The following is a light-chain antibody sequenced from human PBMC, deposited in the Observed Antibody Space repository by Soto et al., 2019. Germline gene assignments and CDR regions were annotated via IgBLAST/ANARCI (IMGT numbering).Light chain of an antibody. CDR2: EVY. Sequence: QSVPTQPPSASGSPGQSVTFSCTGTSSDVGGYNYVSWYQQYPGKAPKLMIYEVYKRQPGVPDRFSGSKSGNTASLTVSGLQPQDVADYYCSAYAGNRTWVFRRGIKLTVL. CDR3: SAYAGNRTWV. V-gene: IGLV2-8*01. CDR1: SSDVGGYNY. J-gene: IGLJ3*02.